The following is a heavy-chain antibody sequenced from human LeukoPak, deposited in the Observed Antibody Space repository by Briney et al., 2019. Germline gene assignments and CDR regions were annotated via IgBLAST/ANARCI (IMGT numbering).Heavy chain of an antibody. CDR1: GFTFSNYW. J-gene: IGHJ4*02. CDR3: ARVEYYFDY. Sequence: GGSLRLSCAASGFTFSNYWTTWVRQAPGKGLEWVAILKQDGSEKYYVDSVKGRFTISRDNADNSLYLQMNSLRVEDTAVYYCARVEYYFDYWGQGSLVTVSS. D-gene: IGHD5-24*01. V-gene: IGHV3-7*04. CDR2: LKQDGSEK.